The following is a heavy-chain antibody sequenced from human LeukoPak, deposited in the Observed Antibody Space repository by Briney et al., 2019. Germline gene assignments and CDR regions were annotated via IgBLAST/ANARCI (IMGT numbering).Heavy chain of an antibody. D-gene: IGHD3-16*01. CDR1: GFTFSRYS. V-gene: IGHV3-48*04. CDR3: ARGPRGLGHSFDY. Sequence: GGSLRLSCAASGFTFSRYSMHWVRQAPGKGLEWVSYISSSGSTIYYADSVKGRFTISRDNAKNSLYLQMASLRAEDTAVYYCARGPRGLGHSFDYWGQGTLVTVSS. J-gene: IGHJ4*02. CDR2: ISSSGSTI.